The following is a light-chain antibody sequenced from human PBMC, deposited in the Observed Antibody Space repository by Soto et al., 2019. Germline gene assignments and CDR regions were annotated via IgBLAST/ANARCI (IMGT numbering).Light chain of an antibody. V-gene: IGLV2-18*02. Sequence: QSALTQPPSVSGSPGQSVTISCTGTSSDVGSYNRVSWYQQPPGTAPKLMIYEVSNRPSGVPDRFSGSKSGNTASLTISGLQAEDEADHYCSSYTSSSTYVFGPGTEVTVL. CDR2: EVS. J-gene: IGLJ1*01. CDR3: SSYTSSSTYV. CDR1: SSDVGSYNR.